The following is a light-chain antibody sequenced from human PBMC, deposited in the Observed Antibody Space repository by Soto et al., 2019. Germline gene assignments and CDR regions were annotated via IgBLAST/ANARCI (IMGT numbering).Light chain of an antibody. J-gene: IGLJ2*01. CDR3: QSYDSSNPVV. Sequence: NFMLTQPHSVSESPGKTVTISCTRSSGSIASNYVQWYQQRPGSAPTTVIYEDNQRPSGVPDRFSGSIDSSSNSASLTIFGLKTEDEADYYCQSYDSSNPVVFGGGTKLTVL. CDR1: SGSIASNY. V-gene: IGLV6-57*04. CDR2: EDN.